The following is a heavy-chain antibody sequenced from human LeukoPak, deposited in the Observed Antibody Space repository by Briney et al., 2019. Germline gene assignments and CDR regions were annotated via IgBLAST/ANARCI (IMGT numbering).Heavy chain of an antibody. V-gene: IGHV5-51*01. Sequence: GESLKISRKGSGYSFTSYWIGWVRQMPGKGLEWMGIIYPDDSDTRYSPSFQGQVTISADKSISTAYLQWSSLKASDSAMYYCVRHPYNNGWYYLDYWGQGTLVTVSS. D-gene: IGHD6-19*01. CDR1: GYSFTSYW. J-gene: IGHJ4*02. CDR2: IYPDDSDT. CDR3: VRHPYNNGWYYLDY.